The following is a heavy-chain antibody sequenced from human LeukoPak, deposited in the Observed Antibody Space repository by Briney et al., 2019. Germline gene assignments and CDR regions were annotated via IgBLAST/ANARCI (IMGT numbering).Heavy chain of an antibody. V-gene: IGHV4-59*05. Sequence: SETLSLTCTVSGGPITTYYLSWIRQSAGMGLEWIGSVDYSGRTYHNPSLKSRVTTSVDTSKNQFSLKLSSLTAADTAVYFCARLISGYYLLETFDYWGQGTLITVSS. D-gene: IGHD3-22*01. CDR3: ARLISGYYLLETFDY. CDR2: VDYSGRT. J-gene: IGHJ4*02. CDR1: GGPITTYY.